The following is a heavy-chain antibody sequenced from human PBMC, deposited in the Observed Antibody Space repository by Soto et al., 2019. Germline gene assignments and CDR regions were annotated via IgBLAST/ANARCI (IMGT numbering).Heavy chain of an antibody. J-gene: IGHJ4*02. CDR3: VLAGCDSNYYAVPPLSACHF. CDR2: ISSSGSII. CDR1: GFTFSDYY. V-gene: IGHV3-11*01. Sequence: QVQLVVSGGGLVKPGGSLRISCAASGFTFSDYYISWIRQAPGKGLEWVSYISSSGSIIYYADSVKGRFTISRDNGKTSLHLPMNSQRAADTAVYYCVLAGCDSNYYAVPPLSACHFWGQRTLVTVSS. D-gene: IGHD4-4*01.